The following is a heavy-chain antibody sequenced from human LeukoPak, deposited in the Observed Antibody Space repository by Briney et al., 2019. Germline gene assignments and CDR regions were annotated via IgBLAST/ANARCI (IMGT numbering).Heavy chain of an antibody. CDR3: ARDTYHYDILTGYYTFDWFDP. CDR2: IIPIFGTA. V-gene: IGHV1-69*13. CDR1: GGTFSSYA. D-gene: IGHD3-9*01. J-gene: IGHJ5*02. Sequence: GASVKVSCKASGGTFSSYAISWVRQAPGQGLEWMGGIIPIFGTANYAQKFQGRVTITADESTSTAYMELSSLRSEDTAVYYCARDTYHYDILTGYYTFDWFDPWVQGTLVTVSS.